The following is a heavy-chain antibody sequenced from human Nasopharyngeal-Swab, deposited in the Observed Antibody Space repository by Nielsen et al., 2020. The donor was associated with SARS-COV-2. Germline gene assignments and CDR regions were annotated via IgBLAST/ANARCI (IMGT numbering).Heavy chain of an antibody. V-gene: IGHV3-23*03. CDR2: IYSGGGST. J-gene: IGHJ6*02. Sequence: WIRQHPGKGLEWVSVIYSGGGSTYYADSVKGRFTISRDNSKNTLYLQMNSLRAEDTAVYYCAKDLTYYYDSSGYNREGYYYYGMDVWGQGTTVTVSS. CDR3: AKDLTYYYDSSGYNREGYYYYGMDV. D-gene: IGHD3-22*01.